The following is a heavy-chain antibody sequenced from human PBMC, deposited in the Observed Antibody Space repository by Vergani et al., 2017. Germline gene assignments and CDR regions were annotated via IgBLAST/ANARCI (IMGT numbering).Heavy chain of an antibody. CDR3: ARVSYEFWGGYYSPYYYYMDV. CDR2: ISAYNGNT. D-gene: IGHD3-3*01. CDR1: GYTFTSYG. V-gene: IGHV1-18*01. Sequence: QVQLVQSGAEVKKPGASVKVSCKASGYTFTSYGISWVRQAPGQGLEWMGWISAYNGNTNYAQKLQGRITMTTYTSTSTAYMELRSLRSDYTAVYYCARVSYEFWGGYYSPYYYYMDVWGKGP. J-gene: IGHJ6*03.